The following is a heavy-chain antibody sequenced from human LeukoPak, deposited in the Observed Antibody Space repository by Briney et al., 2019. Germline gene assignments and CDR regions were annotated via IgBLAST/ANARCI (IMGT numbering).Heavy chain of an antibody. CDR2: ISYDGSNK. Sequence: PGGSLRLSCAASGFTFSSYGMHWVRQAPGKGLEWVAVISYDGSNKYYADSVKGRFTISRDNSKNTLYLQMNSLRAEDTAVYYCAKDRHYYDSSGYLSDYWGQGTLVTVSS. CDR3: AKDRHYYDSSGYLSDY. CDR1: GFTFSSYG. D-gene: IGHD3-22*01. J-gene: IGHJ4*02. V-gene: IGHV3-30*18.